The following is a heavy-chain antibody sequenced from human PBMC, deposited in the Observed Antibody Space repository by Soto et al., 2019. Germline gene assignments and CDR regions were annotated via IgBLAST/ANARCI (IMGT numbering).Heavy chain of an antibody. CDR2: IYHSGST. V-gene: IGHV4-4*02. D-gene: IGHD3-22*01. CDR1: GGSISSSNW. Sequence: WETLSLTCAVSGGSISSSNWWSLVRQPPGKGLEWIGEIYHSGSTNYNPSLKSRVTISVDKSKNQFSLKLSSVTAADTAVYYCARDRGDSSGQPYYFDYWGQGNLVTVSS. J-gene: IGHJ4*02. CDR3: ARDRGDSSGQPYYFDY.